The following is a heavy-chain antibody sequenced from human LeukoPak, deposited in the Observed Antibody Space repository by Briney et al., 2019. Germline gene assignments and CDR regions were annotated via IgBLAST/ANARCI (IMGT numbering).Heavy chain of an antibody. CDR1: GVTFSSSW. Sequence: GSLRLSCAASGVTFSSSWMSWVRQAPGKGLEWVATIKQDGSEKYYVGFVKGRFSISRDNAKNSLYLRMSSLGADDTAVYYCAGGTGMDVWGQGTTVTVSS. CDR2: IKQDGSEK. V-gene: IGHV3-7*05. CDR3: AGGTGMDV. J-gene: IGHJ6*02. D-gene: IGHD1-1*01.